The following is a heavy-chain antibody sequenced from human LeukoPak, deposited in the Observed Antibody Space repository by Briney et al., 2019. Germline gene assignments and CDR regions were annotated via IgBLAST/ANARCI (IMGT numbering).Heavy chain of an antibody. J-gene: IGHJ6*04. Sequence: PGGSPRLSCAASGFTFSSYWMSWVRQAPGKGLEWVATIRQDGSQKYYVDSVKGRFTISRDNAKNSLYLQMNSLRAEDTAVYYCAELGITMIGGVWGKGTTVTISS. V-gene: IGHV3-7*01. D-gene: IGHD3-10*02. CDR2: IRQDGSQK. CDR3: AELGITMIGGV. CDR1: GFTFSSYW.